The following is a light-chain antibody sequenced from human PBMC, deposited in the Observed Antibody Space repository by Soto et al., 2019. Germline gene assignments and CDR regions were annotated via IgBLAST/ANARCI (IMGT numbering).Light chain of an antibody. CDR2: GAS. Sequence: EIELTQSPGTLSLSPGERATLHCRASQSVSNNYLAWYQQKPGQAPRLLIYGASNRATGIPDRFSGSGSETDFTLTISRLEPEDFAVYYCQQYGSSGTFGQGTKVDI. J-gene: IGKJ1*01. CDR1: QSVSNNY. V-gene: IGKV3-20*01. CDR3: QQYGSSGT.